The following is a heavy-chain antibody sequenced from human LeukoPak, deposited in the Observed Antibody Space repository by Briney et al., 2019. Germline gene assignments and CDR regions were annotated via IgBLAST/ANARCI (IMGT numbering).Heavy chain of an antibody. CDR1: GGSISGPYF. D-gene: IGHD3-16*01. V-gene: IGHV4-31*03. J-gene: IGHJ4*02. CDR2: ISDRGRT. CDR3: ARGGDPDFDY. Sequence: SETLSLTCTVSGGSISGPYFWSWIRQPPGKALEWIGYISDRGRTYYNPSLKSRVTISLETSKNQLSLRLSSVTAADTAVYYCARGGDPDFDYWGQGTLVTVSS.